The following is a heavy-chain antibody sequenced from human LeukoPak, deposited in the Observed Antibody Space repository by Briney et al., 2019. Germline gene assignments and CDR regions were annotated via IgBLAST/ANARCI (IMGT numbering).Heavy chain of an antibody. CDR3: ARDVYDYAWGSYSLDY. D-gene: IGHD3-16*01. V-gene: IGHV3-48*03. CDR1: GFTFSSYE. CDR2: ISSSGSTI. J-gene: IGHJ4*02. Sequence: TGGSLRLSCAASGFTFSSYEMNWVRQAPGKGLEWVSYISSSGSTIYYADSVKGRFTISRDNAKNSLYLQMNSLRAENTAVYYCARDVYDYAWGSYSLDYWGQGTLVTVSS.